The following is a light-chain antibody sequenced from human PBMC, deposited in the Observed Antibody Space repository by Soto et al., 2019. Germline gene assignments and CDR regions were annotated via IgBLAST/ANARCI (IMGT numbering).Light chain of an antibody. CDR1: QSVSSIY. CDR3: QQYGSSPYT. V-gene: IGKV3-20*01. CDR2: GAS. J-gene: IGKJ2*01. Sequence: EIVLTQSPGTLSLSPGERATLSCRASQSVSSIYLAWYQQKPGQAPRLLIYGASSRATGIPDRSSGSGSGTDFTLTISRLEPEDFAVYYCQQYGSSPYTFGQGTKVDIK.